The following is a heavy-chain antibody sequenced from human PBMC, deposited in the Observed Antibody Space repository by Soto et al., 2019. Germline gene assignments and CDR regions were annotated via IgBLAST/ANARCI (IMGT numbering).Heavy chain of an antibody. J-gene: IGHJ4*02. V-gene: IGHV3-23*01. CDR3: ARCSGGGCYRGFFDC. CDR1: GFTFSNYA. D-gene: IGHD2-15*01. Sequence: PGGSLRLSCAASGFTFSNYAMTWVRQAPGKGLEWVSSISTNDGYTKNADSVKGRFTISRDNSKNTLYLQMNSLRAEDTALYYCARCSGGGCYRGFFDCWGQGALVTVSS. CDR2: ISTNDGYT.